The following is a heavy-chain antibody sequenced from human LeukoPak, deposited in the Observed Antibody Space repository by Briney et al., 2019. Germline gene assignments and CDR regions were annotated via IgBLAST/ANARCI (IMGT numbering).Heavy chain of an antibody. D-gene: IGHD5-18*01. Sequence: PSETLSLTCTVSGGSISSYYWSWIRQPPGKGLEWIGYIYYSGSTNYNPSLKSRVTISVDTSKNQFSLKLSSVTAADTAVYYCARIRGYSYGTYYFDYWGQGTLVTVSS. V-gene: IGHV4-59*01. CDR1: GGSISSYY. CDR2: IYYSGST. CDR3: ARIRGYSYGTYYFDY. J-gene: IGHJ4*02.